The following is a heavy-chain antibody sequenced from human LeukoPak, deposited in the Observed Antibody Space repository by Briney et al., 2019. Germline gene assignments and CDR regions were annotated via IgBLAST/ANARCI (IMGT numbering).Heavy chain of an antibody. CDR2: LYSNGDT. Sequence: GGSLRLSCAASGFIVSSNYMTWVRQAPGKGLEWVSVLYSNGDTYYADSVKGRFTISRDNSKNTLYLQLNTLRAEDTAVYYCARYIPSCGGNCNDGFDIWGRGTMVSVSS. J-gene: IGHJ3*02. V-gene: IGHV3-53*01. D-gene: IGHD2-21*01. CDR3: ARYIPSCGGNCNDGFDI. CDR1: GFIVSSNY.